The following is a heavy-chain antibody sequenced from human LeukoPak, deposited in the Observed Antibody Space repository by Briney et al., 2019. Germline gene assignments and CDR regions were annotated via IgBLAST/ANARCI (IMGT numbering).Heavy chain of an antibody. CDR3: AAASWGYSSSWYE. CDR2: INPSGGNT. V-gene: IGHV1-46*01. Sequence: GASVKVSCKASGYTFTSYYMHWVRQAPGQGLEWMGIINPSGGNTNYAQKFQERVTITRDMSTSTAYMELSSLRSEDTAVYYCAAASWGYSSSWYEWGQGTLVTVSS. J-gene: IGHJ4*02. D-gene: IGHD6-13*01. CDR1: GYTFTSYY.